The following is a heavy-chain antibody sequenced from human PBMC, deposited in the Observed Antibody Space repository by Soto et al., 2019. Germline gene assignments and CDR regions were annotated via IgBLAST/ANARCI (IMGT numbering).Heavy chain of an antibody. CDR1: GGSISSYY. CDR2: IYYSGST. D-gene: IGHD5-18*01. CDR3: ARHPGYSYGYDY. V-gene: IGHV4-59*01. Sequence: QVQLQESDPGLVKPSETLSLTCTVSGGSISSYYWSWIRQPPGKGLEWIGYIYYSGSTNYNPSLKSRVTISVDTSKNQFSLKLSSVTAADTAVYYCARHPGYSYGYDYWGQGTLVTVSS. J-gene: IGHJ4*02.